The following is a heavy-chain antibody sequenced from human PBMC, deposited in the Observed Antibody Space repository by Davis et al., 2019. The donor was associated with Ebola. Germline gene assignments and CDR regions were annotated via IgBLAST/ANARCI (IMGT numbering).Heavy chain of an antibody. Sequence: GESLKISCKGSGYSFTSYWIGWVRQMPGKGLEWMGIIYPGDSDTRYSPSFQGQVTISADKSISTAYLQWSSLKASDTAMYYCAKAAGYGSGSYYTRNYYYYGMDVWGQGTTVTVSS. CDR2: IYPGDSDT. D-gene: IGHD3-10*01. V-gene: IGHV5-51*01. CDR1: GYSFTSYW. J-gene: IGHJ6*02. CDR3: AKAAGYGSGSYYTRNYYYYGMDV.